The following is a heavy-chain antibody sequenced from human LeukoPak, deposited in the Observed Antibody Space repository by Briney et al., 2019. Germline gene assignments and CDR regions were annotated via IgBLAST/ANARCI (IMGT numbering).Heavy chain of an antibody. V-gene: IGHV3-48*04. J-gene: IGHJ4*02. Sequence: GGSLRLSCAASGFTINTNDMNWVRQAPGKGLEWVSFVSISSGTIYYADSVKGRFSISRDNAKSSLDLQMNSLRAEDTAVYYCARAMSTFGGVRNYFDSWGQGTLVTVSS. CDR2: VSISSGTI. CDR3: ARAMSTFGGVRNYFDS. D-gene: IGHD3-16*01. CDR1: GFTINTND.